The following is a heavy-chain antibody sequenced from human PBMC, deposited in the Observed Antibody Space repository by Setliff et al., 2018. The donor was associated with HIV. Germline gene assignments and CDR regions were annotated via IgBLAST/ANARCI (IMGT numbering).Heavy chain of an antibody. CDR1: GFTSSSYS. CDR3: ARDRDPHYDYVWGNYRPEYFQH. Sequence: GGSLRLSCAASGFTSSSYSINWVRQAPGEGLEWVSSITSSNFIDYADSVKGRFSVSRDNAKNAVYLQMNSLRPEDTAAYYCARDRDPHYDYVWGNYRPEYFQHWGQGTRVTVSS. J-gene: IGHJ1*01. D-gene: IGHD3-16*02. V-gene: IGHV3-21*01. CDR2: ITSSNFI.